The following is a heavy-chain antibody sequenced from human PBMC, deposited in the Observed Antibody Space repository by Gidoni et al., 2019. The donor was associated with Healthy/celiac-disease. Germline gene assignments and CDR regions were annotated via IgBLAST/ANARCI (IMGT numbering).Heavy chain of an antibody. CDR2: IYYSGST. CDR3: ARVENSDWSNWFDP. D-gene: IGHD3-9*01. V-gene: IGHV4-59*01. CDR1: GGSISSYY. J-gene: IGHJ5*02. Sequence: QVQLQESGPGLVKPSETLSLTCTVSGGSISSYYWSWIRQPPGKGLEWIGYIYYSGSTNYNPSLKSRVTISVDTSKNQFSLKLSSVTAADTAVYYCARVENSDWSNWFDPWGQGTLVTVSS.